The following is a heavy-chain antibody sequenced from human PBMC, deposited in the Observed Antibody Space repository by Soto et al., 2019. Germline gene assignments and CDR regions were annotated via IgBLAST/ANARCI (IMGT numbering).Heavy chain of an antibody. CDR3: AIRTGQLAIISEFHGDWFFGV. D-gene: IGHD2-2*01. J-gene: IGHJ2*01. CDR2: INADSGGT. CDR1: GYTCTDYY. Sequence: QEQLVQSGAEVKKPGASLKVSCKASGYTCTDYYIHWVRPAPGQRLEWVGRINADSGGTNLAQRFQGRVTMTSYTSINTAYMELSSLRSDDTAVYYCAIRTGQLAIISEFHGDWFFGVWGRVTLVTVSS. V-gene: IGHV1-2*02.